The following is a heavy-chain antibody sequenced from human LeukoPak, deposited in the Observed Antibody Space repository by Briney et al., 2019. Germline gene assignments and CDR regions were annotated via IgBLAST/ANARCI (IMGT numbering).Heavy chain of an antibody. CDR2: IYHNGMT. CDR1: GDSIRSDYY. CDR3: TRGGPYYLGGYDY. Sequence: PSETQSLMCAVSGDSIRSDYYWAWVRQPPGKGLEWVGSIYHNGMTFYNPSLKSRLIMSVDTSNNHFSLKLTPVTAADTAVYYCTRGGPYYLGGYDYWGQGTPVTVSS. D-gene: IGHD3-10*01. V-gene: IGHV4-38-2*01. J-gene: IGHJ4*02.